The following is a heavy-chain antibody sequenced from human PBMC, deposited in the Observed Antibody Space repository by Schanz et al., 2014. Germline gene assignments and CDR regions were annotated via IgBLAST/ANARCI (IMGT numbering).Heavy chain of an antibody. V-gene: IGHV3-33*08. Sequence: QVQLVESGGGVVQPGRSLRLSCAASGFTFSSYTMHWVRQAPGTGLEWVAFIRYDGSNQYYADSVKGRFTISRDSARNSLYLQMSSLRAEDTAVYYCARGTPFLCDYWGQGTLVTVSS. J-gene: IGHJ4*02. D-gene: IGHD3-16*01. CDR2: IRYDGSNQ. CDR1: GFTFSSYT. CDR3: ARGTPFLCDY.